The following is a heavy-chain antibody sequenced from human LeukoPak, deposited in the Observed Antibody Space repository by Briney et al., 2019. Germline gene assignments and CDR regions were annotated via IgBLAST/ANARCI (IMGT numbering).Heavy chain of an antibody. CDR1: GGSFSGYY. Sequence: PSETLSLTCAVYGGSFSGYYWSWIRQPPGKGLEWIGEINHSGSTNYNPSLKSRVTISVDTSKNQFSLKLSSVTAADTAVYYCASMGDYHDSSGYYPFDYWGQGTLDTVSS. D-gene: IGHD3-22*01. CDR3: ASMGDYHDSSGYYPFDY. J-gene: IGHJ4*02. CDR2: INHSGST. V-gene: IGHV4-34*01.